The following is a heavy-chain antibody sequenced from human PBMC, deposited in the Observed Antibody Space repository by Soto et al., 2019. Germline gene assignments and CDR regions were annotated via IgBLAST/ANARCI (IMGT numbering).Heavy chain of an antibody. Sequence: TLSLTWTVSGGSISSSSYYWGWIRHPPGKGLEWIGSIYYSGSTYYNPSLKSRVTISVDTSKNQFSLKLSSVTAADTAVYYCARHHIVATIWGQGTLVTVSS. CDR3: ARHHIVATI. D-gene: IGHD5-12*01. CDR2: IYYSGST. CDR1: GGSISSSSYY. J-gene: IGHJ4*02. V-gene: IGHV4-39*01.